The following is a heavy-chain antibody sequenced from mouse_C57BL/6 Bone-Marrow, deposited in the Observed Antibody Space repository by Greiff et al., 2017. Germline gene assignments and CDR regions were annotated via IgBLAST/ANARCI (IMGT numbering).Heavy chain of an antibody. CDR3: AREGFDY. CDR1: GFTFSSYG. CDR2: ISSGGSYT. V-gene: IGHV5-6*02. J-gene: IGHJ2*01. Sequence: EVMLVESGGDLVKPGGSLKLSCAASGFTFSSYGVSWVRQTPDKRLEWVATISSGGSYTYYPDSVKGRFTISRDNAKNTLYLQMSSLKSEDTAMYYCAREGFDYWGQGTTLTVSS.